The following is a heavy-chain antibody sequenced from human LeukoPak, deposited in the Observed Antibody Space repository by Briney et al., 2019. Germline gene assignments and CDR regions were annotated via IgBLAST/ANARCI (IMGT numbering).Heavy chain of an antibody. V-gene: IGHV3-23*01. D-gene: IGHD3-10*01. CDR2: ISGSASST. CDR3: VKDQGRGYGSGSFSSDY. CDR1: GFTFSSYA. J-gene: IGHJ4*02. Sequence: GSLRLSCAASGFTFSSYAMSWVRQAPGKGLEWVSGISGSASSTNYADSVEGRFTISRDNSKNEVYLQMNSLRAEDTAVYYCVKDQGRGYGSGSFSSDYWGQGTLVTVSS.